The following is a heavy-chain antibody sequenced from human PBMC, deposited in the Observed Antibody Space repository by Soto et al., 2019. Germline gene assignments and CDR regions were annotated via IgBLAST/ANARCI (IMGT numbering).Heavy chain of an antibody. V-gene: IGHV3-74*01. Sequence: PGGSLRLSCAASGFTVSSNYMHWLRQVPGKGLVWVSRINGDGSYTNYADSVKGRFTISRDNAKNTLYLQMNSLRAEDTAVYYCARERGGYSSDFWGQGTLVTVSS. CDR1: GFTVSSNY. J-gene: IGHJ4*02. CDR3: ARERGGYSSDF. CDR2: INGDGSYT. D-gene: IGHD2-2*03.